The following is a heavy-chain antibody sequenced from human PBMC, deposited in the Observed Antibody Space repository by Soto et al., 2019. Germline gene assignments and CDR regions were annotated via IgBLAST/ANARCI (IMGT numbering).Heavy chain of an antibody. J-gene: IGHJ6*03. CDR1: GYTLTSYG. CDR2: ISAYNGNT. CDR3: AIDTWSRHGSGTINHYMGV. D-gene: IGHD3-10*01. Sequence: ASVKVSCKASGYTLTSYGISWVRQAPGQGLEWMGWISAYNGNTNYAQKLQGRVTMTTDTSTSTAYMELRSLRSDDTAVYYCAIDTWSRHGSGTINHYMGVWGKGTTVTVSS. V-gene: IGHV1-18*01.